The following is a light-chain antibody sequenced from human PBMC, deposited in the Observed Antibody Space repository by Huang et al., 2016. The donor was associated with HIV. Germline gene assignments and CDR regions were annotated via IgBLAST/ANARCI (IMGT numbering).Light chain of an antibody. Sequence: EIVMTQSPATLSMSPGERSTLSCRASQNVGSNLAWYQQKPGQTPRLLIYGASTRAADIPARFSGSGSGTEFALNISSLQSEDFAVYYCQQYNTWPLTFGGGTKVEIK. CDR2: GAS. V-gene: IGKV3-15*01. CDR1: QNVGSN. J-gene: IGKJ4*01. CDR3: QQYNTWPLT.